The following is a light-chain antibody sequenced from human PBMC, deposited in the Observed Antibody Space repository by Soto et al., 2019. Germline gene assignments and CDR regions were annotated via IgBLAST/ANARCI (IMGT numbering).Light chain of an antibody. CDR1: QSISSW. V-gene: IGKV1-5*01. Sequence: GDRVTITCRASQSISSWLAWYQQKPGKAPKLLIYDASSLESGVPSRFSGSGSGTEFNLTISRLQTDDFATYDCQQTNSFTITFGQGTRLEIK. CDR2: DAS. J-gene: IGKJ5*01. CDR3: QQTNSFTIT.